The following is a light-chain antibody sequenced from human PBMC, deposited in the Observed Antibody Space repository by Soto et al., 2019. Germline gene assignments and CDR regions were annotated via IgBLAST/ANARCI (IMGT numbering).Light chain of an antibody. J-gene: IGKJ2*01. V-gene: IGKV3-15*01. CDR2: GAS. CDR1: ESISTN. CDR3: QQYRNWPPMYT. Sequence: EGLMTQSPATLSVSPGERVTLSCRASESISTNLAWYQQKPGQAPRLLIYGASTRATGIPARFSGSGSGTEVSLRISRLQSEDSAVYFCQQYRNWPPMYTFGQGTKLQIK.